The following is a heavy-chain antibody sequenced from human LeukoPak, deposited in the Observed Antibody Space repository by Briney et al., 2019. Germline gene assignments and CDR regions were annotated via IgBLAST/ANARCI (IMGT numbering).Heavy chain of an antibody. V-gene: IGHV1-46*01. CDR1: GYTFTSYY. D-gene: IGHD6-13*01. CDR2: INPSGGST. J-gene: IGHJ4*02. CDR3: ARVIAAAGHFDY. Sequence: ASVKVSCKASGYTFTSYYMHWVRQAPGQGLEGMGIINPSGGSTSYAQKFQGRVTMTRDMSTSTVYMELSSLRSEDTAVYYCARVIAAAGHFDYWGQGTLVTVSS.